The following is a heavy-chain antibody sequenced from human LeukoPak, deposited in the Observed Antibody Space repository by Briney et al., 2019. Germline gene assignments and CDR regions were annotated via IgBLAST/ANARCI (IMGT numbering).Heavy chain of an antibody. CDR2: ISGSGGST. D-gene: IGHD3-3*01. CDR3: AKDGLHYDFWSGSPFDP. Sequence: GGSLRLSCAASGFTFSSYAMSWVRQAPGKGLEWVSAISGSGGSTYYADSVKGRFTISRDNSKNTLYLQMNSLRAEDTAVYYCAKDGLHYDFWSGSPFDPLGQGTLVTVSS. J-gene: IGHJ5*02. CDR1: GFTFSSYA. V-gene: IGHV3-23*01.